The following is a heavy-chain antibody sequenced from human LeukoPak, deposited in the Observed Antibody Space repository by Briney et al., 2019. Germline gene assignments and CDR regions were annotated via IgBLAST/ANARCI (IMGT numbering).Heavy chain of an antibody. CDR1: GLTFGSYG. CDR3: AKAPVTSCRGAYCYPFDY. V-gene: IGHV3-30*02. D-gene: IGHD2-21*01. J-gene: IGHJ4*02. Sequence: GGSLRLSCAASGLTFGSYGMHWVRQAPGQGLEWVTFIRSDGSNKYYADSVKGRFTISRDSSKNTLYLQMNSLRAEDAAVYYCAKAPVTSCRGAYCYPFDYWGQGTLVTVSS. CDR2: IRSDGSNK.